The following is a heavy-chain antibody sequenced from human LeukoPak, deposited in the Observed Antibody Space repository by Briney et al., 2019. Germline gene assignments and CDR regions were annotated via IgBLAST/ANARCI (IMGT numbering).Heavy chain of an antibody. J-gene: IGHJ6*03. D-gene: IGHD3-10*01. CDR2: IYYSGST. CDR3: ARDRDYYYMDV. Sequence: SETLSLTCTVSGGSISSYYWSWIRQPPGKGLEWIGYIYYSGSTNYNPSLKSRVTISVDTSKNQFSLKLSSVTAADTAVYYCARDRDYYYMDVWGKGTTVTISS. V-gene: IGHV4-59*01. CDR1: GGSISSYY.